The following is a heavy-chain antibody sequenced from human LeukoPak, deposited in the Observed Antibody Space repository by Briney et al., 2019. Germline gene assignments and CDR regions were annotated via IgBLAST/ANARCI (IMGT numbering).Heavy chain of an antibody. CDR1: GDSVSSSRSA. D-gene: IGHD1-14*01. J-gene: IGHJ4*02. V-gene: IGHV6-1*01. CDR2: TYYRSGWYN. Sequence: SQTLSLTCALSGDSVSSSRSAWNWIRQSPSRGLEWLGRTYYRSGWYNDYAVSVKSRITISPDTSKNQFSLQLNSLTPEDTAVYFCARVNSWTEEPDTGFDYWGQGTLVTVSS. CDR3: ARVNSWTEEPDTGFDY.